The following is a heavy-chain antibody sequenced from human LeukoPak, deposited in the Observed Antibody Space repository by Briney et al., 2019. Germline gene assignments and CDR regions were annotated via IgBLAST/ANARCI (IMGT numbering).Heavy chain of an antibody. CDR3: VREGMIPTRQGGHYYHYLDA. D-gene: IGHD2-21*01. J-gene: IGHJ6*03. Sequence: PATSLRPSCDASRFTSKSYATHCVRPPPPAGPASVAAVSSDRTPKYYADSVKGRFTISRDNSRNTLDLQMDSLGPEDTAVFFCVREGMIPTRQGGHYYHYLDAWAKGTTVIVSS. CDR1: RFTSKSYA. V-gene: IGHV3-30*01. CDR2: VSSDRTPK.